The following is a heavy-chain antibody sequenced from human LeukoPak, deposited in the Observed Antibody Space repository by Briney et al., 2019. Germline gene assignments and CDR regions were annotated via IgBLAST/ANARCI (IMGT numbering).Heavy chain of an antibody. CDR3: ARAWADPFDY. D-gene: IGHD1-26*01. CDR1: GFTFDDYG. CDR2: INWNGRST. V-gene: IGHV3-20*04. Sequence: GGSLRLSCAASGFTFDDYGMSWVRQVPGKGLEWVSGINWNGRSTGYADSVKGRFTISRDNAKNSLYLQMNSLRADDTALYYCARAWADPFDYWGQGTLVTVSS. J-gene: IGHJ4*02.